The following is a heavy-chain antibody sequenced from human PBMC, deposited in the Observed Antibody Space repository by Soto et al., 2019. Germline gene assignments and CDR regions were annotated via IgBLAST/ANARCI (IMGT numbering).Heavy chain of an antibody. V-gene: IGHV1-69*12. D-gene: IGHD2-15*01. Sequence: QVQLVQSGAEVKKPGSSVKVSCKASGGTFSSYAISWVRQAPGQGLEWMGGIIPIFGTANYAQKFQGRVTITADESTSTAYMELSSLRSEDTAVYYCARSASQYCSGGSCYSGAFDICGQGTMLTVSS. CDR3: ARSASQYCSGGSCYSGAFDI. J-gene: IGHJ3*02. CDR1: GGTFSSYA. CDR2: IIPIFGTA.